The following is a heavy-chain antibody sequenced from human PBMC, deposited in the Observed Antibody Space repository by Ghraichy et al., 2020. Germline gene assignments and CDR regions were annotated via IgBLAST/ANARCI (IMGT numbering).Heavy chain of an antibody. CDR2: IYYSGST. J-gene: IGHJ5*02. CDR3: ARLLTWYSSSPNWFDP. V-gene: IGHV4-39*01. Sequence: SETLSLTCTVSGGSISSSSYYWGWIRQPPGKGLEWIGSIYYSGSTYYNPSLKSRVTISVDTSKNQFSLKLSSVTAADTAVYYCARLLTWYSSSPNWFDPWGQGTLVTVSS. CDR1: GGSISSSSYY. D-gene: IGHD6-13*01.